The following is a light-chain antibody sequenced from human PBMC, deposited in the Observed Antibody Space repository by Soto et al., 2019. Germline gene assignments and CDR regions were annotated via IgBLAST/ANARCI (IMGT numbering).Light chain of an antibody. CDR3: QQRSNRLT. J-gene: IGKJ4*01. Sequence: IVLAQAAATASLSPGERATLSCRASQSVSSYLAWYQQKPGQAPRLLIYDASNRATGIPARFSGSGSGTDFTLTISSLEPEDFAVYYCQQRSNRLTFGGGTKVDIK. CDR2: DAS. V-gene: IGKV3-11*01. CDR1: QSVSSY.